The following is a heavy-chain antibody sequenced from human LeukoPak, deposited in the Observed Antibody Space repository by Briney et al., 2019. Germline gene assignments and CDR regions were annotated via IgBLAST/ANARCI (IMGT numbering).Heavy chain of an antibody. CDR3: ARDLTYYDFWSGDIFGGEYYFDY. CDR1: GVTFSSYW. D-gene: IGHD3-3*01. CDR2: IKQDGSEK. Sequence: GGSLRLSCAASGVTFSSYWMSWVRQAPGKGLEWVANIKQDGSEKYYVDSVKGRFTISRDNAKNSLYLQMNSLRAEDTAVYYCARDLTYYDFWSGDIFGGEYYFDYWGQGTLVTVSS. J-gene: IGHJ4*02. V-gene: IGHV3-7*01.